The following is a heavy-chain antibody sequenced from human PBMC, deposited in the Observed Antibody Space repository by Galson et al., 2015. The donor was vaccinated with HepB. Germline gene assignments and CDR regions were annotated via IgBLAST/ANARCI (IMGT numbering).Heavy chain of an antibody. V-gene: IGHV3-21*01. CDR3: ARVVVVPAANDNYYYYGMDV. D-gene: IGHD2-2*01. CDR1: GFTFSSYS. J-gene: IGHJ6*02. Sequence: SLRLSCAAPGFTFSSYSMNWVRQAPGKGLEWVSSISSSSSYIYYADSVKGRFTISRDNAKNSLYLQMNSLRAEDTAVYYCARVVVVPAANDNYYYYGMDVWGQGTTVTVSS. CDR2: ISSSSSYI.